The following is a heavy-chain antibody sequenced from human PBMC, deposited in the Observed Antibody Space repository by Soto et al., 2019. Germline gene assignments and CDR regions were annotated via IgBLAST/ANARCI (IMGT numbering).Heavy chain of an antibody. CDR3: ARGAALKWFDP. V-gene: IGHV4-31*03. J-gene: IGHJ5*02. CDR1: GGSTSSGGYY. CDR2: VYYSGST. D-gene: IGHD2-15*01. Sequence: QVQLQESGPRLVKPSQTLSLTCTVSGGSTSSGGYYWSWIRQYPGKGLEWIGFVYYSGSTYYNPSLKSXVIXSXVTSKKHFTLKLSSVTAADTAVYYCARGAALKWFDPWGQGTLVTVSS.